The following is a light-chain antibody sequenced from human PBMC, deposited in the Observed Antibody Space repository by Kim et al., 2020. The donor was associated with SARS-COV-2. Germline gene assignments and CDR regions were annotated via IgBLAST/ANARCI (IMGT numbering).Light chain of an antibody. J-gene: IGLJ1*01. CDR1: SSNIGSNY. CDR3: AAWDDSLSGYV. CDR2: RNN. V-gene: IGLV1-47*01. Sequence: QSVLTQPPSASGTPGQWVTISCSGGSSNIGSNYVYWYQHLPGTAPELLIYRNNQRPSGVPDRFSGSKSATSASLAISGLRSEDGADYYCAAWDDSLSGYVFGSRAKVTVL.